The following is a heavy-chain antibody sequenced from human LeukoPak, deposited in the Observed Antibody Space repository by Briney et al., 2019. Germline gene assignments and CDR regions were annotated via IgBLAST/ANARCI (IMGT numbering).Heavy chain of an antibody. CDR3: ARGFRFLEWLSRFDP. CDR1: GESFSDYY. V-gene: IGHV4-34*01. CDR2: INHSGIT. D-gene: IGHD3-3*01. J-gene: IGHJ5*02. Sequence: SETLSLTCAVYGESFSDYYWSWIRQPPGKGLEWVGEINHSGITNYNPSLNTRVTISVYTSNHQFSLNLSSVTAADTAVYYCARGFRFLEWLSRFDPWGQGTLVTVSS.